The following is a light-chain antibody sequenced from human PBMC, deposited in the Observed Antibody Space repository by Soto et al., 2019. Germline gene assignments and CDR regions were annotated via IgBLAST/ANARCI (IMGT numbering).Light chain of an antibody. CDR2: GAS. J-gene: IGKJ1*01. Sequence: EIVMTQSPGTLSLSPGETVTLSCRASQSIDSNYLSWYQQKAGQAPRLLISGASTRATGIPARFSGSGSGTEFTLIISSLQSEDFAVYYCQDYSDWPTWTFGQGTKVDIK. V-gene: IGKV3D-7*01. CDR1: QSIDSNY. CDR3: QDYSDWPTWT.